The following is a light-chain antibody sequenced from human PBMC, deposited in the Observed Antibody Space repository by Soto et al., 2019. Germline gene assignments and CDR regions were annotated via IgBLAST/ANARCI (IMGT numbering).Light chain of an antibody. Sequence: EVVMTQSPATVSVSPGEGVTLSCRASQTISNDLAWYQQKPGQAPRLLIYGASTRATGVPARFSGGGSGTEFTRTISSLQSEDFAFYYCRQNNKWPPVTFGGGTKVEIK. CDR1: QTISND. J-gene: IGKJ4*01. V-gene: IGKV3-15*01. CDR2: GAS. CDR3: RQNNKWPPVT.